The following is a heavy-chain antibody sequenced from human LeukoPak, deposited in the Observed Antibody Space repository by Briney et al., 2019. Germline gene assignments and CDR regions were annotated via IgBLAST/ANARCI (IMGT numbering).Heavy chain of an antibody. J-gene: IGHJ4*02. CDR3: ARDLVDY. CDR1: GFTFSSYA. CDR2: ISYGGSNK. V-gene: IGHV3-30-3*01. Sequence: PGGSLRLSCAASGFTFSSYAMHWVRQAPGKGLEWVAVISYGGSNKYYADSVKGRFTISRDNSKNTLYLQMNSLRAEDTAVYYCARDLVDYWGQGTLVTVSS.